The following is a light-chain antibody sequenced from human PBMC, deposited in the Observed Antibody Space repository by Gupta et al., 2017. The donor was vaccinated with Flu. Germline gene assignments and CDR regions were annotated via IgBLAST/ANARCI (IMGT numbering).Light chain of an antibody. Sequence: QSVLTQPPSVSEAPRQRVTISCSGSSSNIGNNDVNWYQQIAGKAPNLLVYYDDLRPSGVSDRFSGSKSGTSASMAISGLQAEDEADYYCAAWDDSRDGPVFGGGTILTVL. V-gene: IGLV1-36*01. CDR2: YDD. CDR1: SSNIGNND. CDR3: AAWDDSRDGPV. J-gene: IGLJ2*01.